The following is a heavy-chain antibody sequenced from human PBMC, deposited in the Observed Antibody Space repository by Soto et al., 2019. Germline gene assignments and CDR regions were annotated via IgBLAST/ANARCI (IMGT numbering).Heavy chain of an antibody. CDR2: ISYDGSNK. CDR3: AKDYDGSGYPTTVDY. J-gene: IGHJ4*02. Sequence: GGSLRLSCAASGFTFSSCCMHWVRQAPGKGLEWVAVISYDGSNKYYADSVKGRFTISRDNSKNTLYLQMNSLRAEDTAVYYCAKDYDGSGYPTTVDYWGQGTLVTVSS. CDR1: GFTFSSCC. D-gene: IGHD3-22*01. V-gene: IGHV3-30*18.